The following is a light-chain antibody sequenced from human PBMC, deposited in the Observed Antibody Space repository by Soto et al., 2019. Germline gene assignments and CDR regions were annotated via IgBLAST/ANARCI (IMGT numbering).Light chain of an antibody. CDR1: QSISRS. Sequence: EIVLTQSPAILSVSPGERATLSCRASQSISRSLAWYQQKPGQAPRLLIYDASSRATGIPARFSGSGSGTDFTLTISRLEPEDFAVYYCQQYGSSPPTFGQGTKVDIK. CDR3: QQYGSSPPT. CDR2: DAS. V-gene: IGKV3-20*01. J-gene: IGKJ1*01.